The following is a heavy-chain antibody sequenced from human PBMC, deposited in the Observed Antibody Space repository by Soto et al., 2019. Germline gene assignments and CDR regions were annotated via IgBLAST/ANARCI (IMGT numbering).Heavy chain of an antibody. CDR2: IDIAGAT. V-gene: IGHV3-13*01. D-gene: IGHD5-12*01. CDR1: GFTFSNYD. Sequence: GGSLRLSCAASGFTFSNYDMHWVRQTTGKGLEWVSAIDIAGATYYPDSVKDRFTISREKAKNSLYLQMNSLRADDTAVYYCARAARWLQSRYFDLWGHGTLVTVS. CDR3: ARAARWLQSRYFDL. J-gene: IGHJ2*01.